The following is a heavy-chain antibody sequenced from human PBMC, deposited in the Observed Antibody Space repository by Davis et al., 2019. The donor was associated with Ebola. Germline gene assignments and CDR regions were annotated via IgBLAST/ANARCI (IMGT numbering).Heavy chain of an antibody. D-gene: IGHD2-2*01. J-gene: IGHJ4*02. CDR3: AHVEDIVVVPAAMPPFDY. Sequence: SGPTLVKPTQTLPLTCSFSGFSLSTSGVGVGWIRQPPGTALEWLALIYWDDDKRYSPSLKSRLTITKDTSKNQVVLTMTNMDPVDTATYYCAHVEDIVVVPAAMPPFDYWGQGTLVTVSS. V-gene: IGHV2-5*02. CDR1: GFSLSTSGVG. CDR2: IYWDDDK.